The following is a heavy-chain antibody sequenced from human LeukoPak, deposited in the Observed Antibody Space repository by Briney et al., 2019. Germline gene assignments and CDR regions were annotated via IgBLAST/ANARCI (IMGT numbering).Heavy chain of an antibody. CDR1: GFTFSDYY. V-gene: IGHV3-11*06. CDR2: ISSSSSYT. CDR3: AKRASGSGTSLYYFDY. Sequence: GGSLRLSCAASGFTFSDYYMSWIRLAPGKGLEWVSYISSSSSYTNYADSVKGRFTISRDNAKNSLYLQMNSLRAEDTAVYYCAKRASGSGTSLYYFDYWGQGTLVTVSS. J-gene: IGHJ4*02. D-gene: IGHD3-10*01.